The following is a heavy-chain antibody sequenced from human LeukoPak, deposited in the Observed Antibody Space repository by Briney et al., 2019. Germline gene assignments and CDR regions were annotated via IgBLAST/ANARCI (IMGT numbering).Heavy chain of an antibody. CDR1: GFTFDDYA. D-gene: IGHD6-13*01. Sequence: GGSLRLSCAASGFTFDDYAMHWVRQAPGKGLEWVSGISWNSGSIGYADSAKGRFTISRDNAKNSLYLQMNSLRAEDTALYYCAKVAMIAAAGGFFDYWGQGTLVTVSS. CDR3: AKVAMIAAAGGFFDY. V-gene: IGHV3-9*01. CDR2: ISWNSGSI. J-gene: IGHJ4*02.